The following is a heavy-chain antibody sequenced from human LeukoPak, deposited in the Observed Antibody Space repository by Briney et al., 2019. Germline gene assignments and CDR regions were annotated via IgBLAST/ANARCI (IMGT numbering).Heavy chain of an antibody. Sequence: PGGSLRLSCAASGFTFSSYGMHWVRQPPGKGLEWVSAIGISADTFYVGSVKGRFTISRENGENSLYLQMNNLGVEDTAIYYCARQNSPHGNFDYWGQGTLVAVSS. D-gene: IGHD1-26*01. CDR2: IGISADT. CDR3: ARQNSPHGNFDY. J-gene: IGHJ4*02. V-gene: IGHV3-13*01. CDR1: GFTFSSYG.